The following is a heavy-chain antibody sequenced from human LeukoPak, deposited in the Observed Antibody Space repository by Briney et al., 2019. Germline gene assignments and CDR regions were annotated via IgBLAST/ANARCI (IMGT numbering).Heavy chain of an antibody. CDR3: ARRGGHEDYYFDY. CDR2: IYYSGST. V-gene: IGHV4-39*01. J-gene: IGHJ4*02. Sequence: SETLSLTCTVSGGSISSSSYYWGWIRQPPGKGLEWIGSIYYSGSTYYNPSLKSRVTISVDTSKNQFSLKLSSVTAADTAVYYCARRGGHEDYYFDYWGQGTLVTVSS. CDR1: GGSISSSSYY.